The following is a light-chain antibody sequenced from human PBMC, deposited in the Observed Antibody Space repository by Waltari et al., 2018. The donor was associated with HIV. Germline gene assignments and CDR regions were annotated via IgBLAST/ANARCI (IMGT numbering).Light chain of an antibody. Sequence: QSALTQPRSVSGSLGLSVSISCTGTSSDGGYFNRVSWYQQNPGKDPKLLIYDVRERPSGVADRFSASKSANTASLTISRLQADDEAEYYCCSYAGTYKVFGTGTQVTVL. V-gene: IGLV2-11*01. J-gene: IGLJ1*01. CDR2: DVR. CDR3: CSYAGTYKV. CDR1: SSDGGYFNR.